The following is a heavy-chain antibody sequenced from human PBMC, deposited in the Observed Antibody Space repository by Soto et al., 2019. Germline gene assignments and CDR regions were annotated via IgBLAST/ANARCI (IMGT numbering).Heavy chain of an antibody. CDR2: IYYSGIT. J-gene: IGHJ4*02. Sequence: SETLSLTCTVSGGSISSYYWSWIRQPPGKGLEWIGYIYYSGITNYNPSLKSRVTISVDTSKNQFSLKLSSVTAADTAVYYCARVSGSYSHVYYFDYWGQGTLVTVS. D-gene: IGHD1-26*01. CDR3: ARVSGSYSHVYYFDY. V-gene: IGHV4-59*01. CDR1: GGSISSYY.